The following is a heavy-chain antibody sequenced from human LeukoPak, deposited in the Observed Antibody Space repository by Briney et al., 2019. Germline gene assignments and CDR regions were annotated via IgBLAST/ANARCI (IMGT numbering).Heavy chain of an antibody. CDR3: ARDPHPGIAVAGLDY. D-gene: IGHD6-19*01. J-gene: IGHJ4*02. CDR1: GFTFSSYG. CDR2: IWYDGSNK. Sequence: GRSLRLSCAASGFTFSSYGMHWVRQAPGKGLEWVAVIWYDGSNKYYADSVKGRFTISRDNSKNTLYLQMNGLRAEDTAVYYCARDPHPGIAVAGLDYWGQGTLVTVSS. V-gene: IGHV3-33*01.